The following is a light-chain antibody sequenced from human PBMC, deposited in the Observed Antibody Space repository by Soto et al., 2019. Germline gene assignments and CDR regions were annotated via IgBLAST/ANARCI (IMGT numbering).Light chain of an antibody. CDR3: QQPWT. J-gene: IGKJ1*01. CDR2: KAS. Sequence: DIQMTQSPSTLSGSVGDRVTITCRASQTISSWLAWYQQKPGKAPKLLIYKASTLKSGVPSRFSGSGSGTEFTLTISSLQPDDFATYYCQQPWTFGQGTKVDIK. V-gene: IGKV1-5*03. CDR1: QTISSW.